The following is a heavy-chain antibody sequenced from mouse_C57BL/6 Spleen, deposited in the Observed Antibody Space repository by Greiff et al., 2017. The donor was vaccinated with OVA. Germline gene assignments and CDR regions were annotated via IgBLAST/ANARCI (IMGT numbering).Heavy chain of an antibody. J-gene: IGHJ3*01. D-gene: IGHD2-4*01. CDR1: GYTFTGYW. CDR2: ILPGSGST. CDR3: ARGRDYDYDEGFAY. V-gene: IGHV1-9*01. Sequence: QVQLQQSGAELMKPGASVKLSCKATGYTFTGYWIEWVKQRPGHGLEWIGEILPGSGSTNYNEKFKGKATFTADTSSNTAYMQLSSLTTEDSAIYYCARGRDYDYDEGFAYWGQGTLVTVSA.